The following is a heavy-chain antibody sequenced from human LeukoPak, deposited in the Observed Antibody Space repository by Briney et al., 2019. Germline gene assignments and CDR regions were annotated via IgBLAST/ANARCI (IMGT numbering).Heavy chain of an antibody. CDR1: GGSFSGYY. V-gene: IGHV4-34*01. CDR2: INHSGST. D-gene: IGHD2-21*02. Sequence: SETLSLTCAVYGGSFSGYYWSWIRQPPGKGLEWIGEINHSGSTNYNPSLKSRVTISVDTSKNQFSLKLSSVSAADTAVYYCAGSIVVVTARSNWFDPWGQGTLVTVYS. J-gene: IGHJ5*02. CDR3: AGSIVVVTARSNWFDP.